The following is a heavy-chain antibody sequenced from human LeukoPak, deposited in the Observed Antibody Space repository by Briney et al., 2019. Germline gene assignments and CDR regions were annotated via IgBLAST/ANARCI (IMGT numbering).Heavy chain of an antibody. CDR3: ARVWGAIDY. J-gene: IGHJ4*02. Sequence: ASVKVSCKTSGYTFTNYDINWVRQATGQGLEWMGWMNPKSGNTGSAQRFQGRVTMTRDTSISTAYMELISLRSEDTAVYYCARVWGAIDYWGQGTLVTVSS. V-gene: IGHV1-8*01. CDR1: GYTFTNYD. D-gene: IGHD1-26*01. CDR2: MNPKSGNT.